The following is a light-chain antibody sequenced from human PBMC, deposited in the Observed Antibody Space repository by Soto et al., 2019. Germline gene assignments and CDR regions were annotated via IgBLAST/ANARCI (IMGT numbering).Light chain of an antibody. J-gene: IGKJ3*01. Sequence: EIVLTQSPGTLSLSPGERATLSCRASQRVSSSHLAWYQQKPGQAPRLLIVAASSRATGIPDRFSGSGSGTDFSRTISRLEPEDFAVYYCQQYGRSPTFGPGTKVDI. V-gene: IGKV3-20*01. CDR1: QRVSSSH. CDR2: AAS. CDR3: QQYGRSPT.